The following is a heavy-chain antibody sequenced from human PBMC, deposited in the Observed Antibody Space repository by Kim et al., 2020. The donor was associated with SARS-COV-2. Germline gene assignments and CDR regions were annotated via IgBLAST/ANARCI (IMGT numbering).Heavy chain of an antibody. D-gene: IGHD6-13*01. CDR3: VRYITAVGLDY. CDR2: IKSKTDGGTT. CDR1: GFTFSSAW. J-gene: IGHJ4*02. Sequence: GGSLRLSCAASGFTFSSAWMSWVRQAPGKGLEWVGRIKSKTDGGTTDYAAPVKGRFTISRDDSKITLYLQMNSLKAEDTAVYYCVRYITAVGLDYWGQGTLVTVSS. V-gene: IGHV3-15*01.